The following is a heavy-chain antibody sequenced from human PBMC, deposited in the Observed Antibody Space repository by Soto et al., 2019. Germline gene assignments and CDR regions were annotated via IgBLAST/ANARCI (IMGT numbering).Heavy chain of an antibody. V-gene: IGHV1-69*13. D-gene: IGHD5-12*01. J-gene: IGHJ4*02. CDR2: IIPIFGTA. CDR3: AIGWSRDGYNPYYFDY. Sequence: GASVKVSCKASGGTFSSYAISWVRQAPGQGLEWMGGIIPIFGTANYAQKFQGRVTITADESTSTAYMELSSLRSEDTAVYYCAIGWSRDGYNPYYFDYWGQGTLVTVSS. CDR1: GGTFSSYA.